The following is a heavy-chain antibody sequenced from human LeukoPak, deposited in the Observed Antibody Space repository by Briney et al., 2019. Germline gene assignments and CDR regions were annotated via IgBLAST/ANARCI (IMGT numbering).Heavy chain of an antibody. Sequence: NPSETLSLTCTVSGGSISSSSYCWGWVRQPPGKGLEWIGSIYYSGSTYYNPSLKSRVTISVDTSKNQLSLKLSSVTAADTAVYYCARVGCTGTKYYFDYWGQGTLVTVSS. J-gene: IGHJ4*02. CDR1: GGSISSSSYC. CDR2: IYYSGST. D-gene: IGHD2-8*01. V-gene: IGHV4-39*07. CDR3: ARVGCTGTKYYFDY.